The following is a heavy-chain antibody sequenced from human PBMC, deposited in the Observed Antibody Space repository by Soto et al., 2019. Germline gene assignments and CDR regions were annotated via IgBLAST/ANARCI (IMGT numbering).Heavy chain of an antibody. CDR1: GFTLSSYW. CDR3: ARDYGSSYSPRYDGMDV. V-gene: IGHV3-7*05. Sequence: EVQLVESGGGLVQPGGSLRLSCAASGFTLSSYWMSLVRQAPGKGLEWVANIKQDGSEKYYVDYVKGRFTISRDNAKNSLYMQMNSLRAEDTALYYCARDYGSSYSPRYDGMDVWGQGTTVTVSS. D-gene: IGHD2-21*01. CDR2: IKQDGSEK. J-gene: IGHJ6*02.